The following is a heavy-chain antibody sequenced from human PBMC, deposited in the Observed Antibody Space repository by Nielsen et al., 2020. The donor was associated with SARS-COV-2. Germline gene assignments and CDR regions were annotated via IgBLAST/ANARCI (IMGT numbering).Heavy chain of an antibody. CDR1: TDSFSDYY. D-gene: IGHD6-6*01. CDR3: ARQNPLFSTSRPVDW. V-gene: IGHV4-59*08. CDR2: FYHTGST. Sequence: GSLRLSCTVSTDSFSDYYWSWFRQPPGQRLEWIGYFYHTGSTRSNPSLKSRVSISGDTSKNQFSLELRSVTAADTAIYYCARQNPLFSTSRPVDWWSQGTLVTVSS. J-gene: IGHJ4*02.